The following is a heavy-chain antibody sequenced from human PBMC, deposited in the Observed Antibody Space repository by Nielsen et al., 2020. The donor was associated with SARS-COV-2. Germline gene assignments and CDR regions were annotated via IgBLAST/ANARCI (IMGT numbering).Heavy chain of an antibody. Sequence: GESLKISCSASGFTFSSTWMDWVRQAPGQGLVWVSRINPSGSGTAYADSVKGRFAVSRDNAGNTVVLQIHSLRVEDTAVYYCARDGSADYYYYYYMDVWGKGTTVTVSS. D-gene: IGHD2-2*01. CDR2: INPSGSGT. J-gene: IGHJ6*03. CDR1: GFTFSSTW. V-gene: IGHV3-74*01. CDR3: ARDGSADYYYYYYMDV.